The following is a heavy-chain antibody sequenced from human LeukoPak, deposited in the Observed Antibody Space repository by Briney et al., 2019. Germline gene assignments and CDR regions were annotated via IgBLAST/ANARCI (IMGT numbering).Heavy chain of an antibody. CDR2: INHSGST. Sequence: SETLSLTCAVYGGSFSGYYWSWIRQPPGKGLEWIGEINHSGSTNYNPSLKSRVTISVDTSKNQFSLKLSSVTAADTAVYYCARGARPTNHWGQGILVTVSS. D-gene: IGHD1-1*01. CDR1: GGSFSGYY. J-gene: IGHJ5*02. CDR3: ARGARPTNH. V-gene: IGHV4-34*01.